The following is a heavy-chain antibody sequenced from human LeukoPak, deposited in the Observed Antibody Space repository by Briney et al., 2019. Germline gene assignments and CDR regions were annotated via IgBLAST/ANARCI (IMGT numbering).Heavy chain of an antibody. Sequence: PGGSLRLSCAASGFTFSRYAMSWVRQAPGSRLESILAISGSGGSTYYADSVKGRFTISRDNYKNTLYLQMNSLRAEDTAVYYCAKTSSGYYQAFDYWGQGTLVTVSS. V-gene: IGHV3-23*01. CDR2: ISGSGGST. CDR1: GFTFSRYA. CDR3: AKTSSGYYQAFDY. D-gene: IGHD3-22*01. J-gene: IGHJ4*02.